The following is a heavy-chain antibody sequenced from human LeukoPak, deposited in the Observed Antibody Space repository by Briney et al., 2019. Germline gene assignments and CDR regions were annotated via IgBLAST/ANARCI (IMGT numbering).Heavy chain of an antibody. CDR3: VKDRPCDGCMPMDA. J-gene: IGHJ6*02. CDR1: GFTFSNYG. D-gene: IGHD5-24*01. CDR2: IRGSGGGT. V-gene: IGHV3-23*01. Sequence: GGSLRLSCVASGFTFSNYGMSWVRQAPGKGLEWVSVIRGSGGGTYYADPVKGRFTISRDNSKKTVYLQMNSLRAEDTAIYYCVKDRPCDGCMPMDAWGQGTTVTVSS.